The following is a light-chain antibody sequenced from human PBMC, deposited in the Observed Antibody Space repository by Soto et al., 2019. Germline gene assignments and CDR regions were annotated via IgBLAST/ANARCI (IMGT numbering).Light chain of an antibody. J-gene: IGKJ1*01. CDR3: QQTYTNPRT. CDR1: QSISSY. Sequence: DIQMTQSPSSLSASVGDRVTITCRASQSISSYLNWYQQKLGKAPKLLIYAASNLQSGVPSRFSGSGSMTDFTLTISSLQPEDFATYYCQQTYTNPRTCGHGTKVEIK. V-gene: IGKV1-39*01. CDR2: AAS.